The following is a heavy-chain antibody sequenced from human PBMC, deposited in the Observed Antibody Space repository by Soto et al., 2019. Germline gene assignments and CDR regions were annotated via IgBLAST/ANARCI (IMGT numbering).Heavy chain of an antibody. CDR3: AKDRSRYSSGWHNWFDP. Sequence: PVGSLRLSCAASGFTFSNYGMSWVRQAPGKGLDWVSSTSGSGDNTFYADSVKGRFTISRDNSKNKLYLQMNSLSPEDTAVYYCAKDRSRYSSGWHNWFDPWGQGTLVTVSS. J-gene: IGHJ5*02. CDR1: GFTFSNYG. CDR2: TSGSGDNT. V-gene: IGHV3-23*01. D-gene: IGHD6-19*01.